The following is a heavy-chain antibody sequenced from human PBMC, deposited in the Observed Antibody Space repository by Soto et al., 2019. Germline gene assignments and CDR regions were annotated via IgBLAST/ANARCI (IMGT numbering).Heavy chain of an antibody. J-gene: IGHJ3*02. D-gene: IGHD6-25*01. CDR2: ISSRGDTS. CDR3: ARAESGGDALEI. Sequence: GGSLRLSCGASGFTFSSYEMNGVVQAPGKGLEWVSYISSRGDTSYYAASVKGRFTISRDNAKNSLYLQMNTLRAEDTAVYYCARAESGGDALEIWGQGTMVTVSS. CDR1: GFTFSSYE. V-gene: IGHV3-48*03.